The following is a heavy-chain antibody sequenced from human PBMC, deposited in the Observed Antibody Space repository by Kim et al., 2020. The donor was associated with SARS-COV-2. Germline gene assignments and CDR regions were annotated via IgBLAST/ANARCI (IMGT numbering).Heavy chain of an antibody. CDR1: GYTFTSYD. J-gene: IGHJ6*02. CDR2: MNPNSGNT. CDR3: ARGRPLHGDYATYYYGMDV. D-gene: IGHD4-17*01. Sequence: ASVKVSCKASGYTFTSYDINWVRQATGQGLEWMGWMNPNSGNTGYAQKFQGRVTMTRNTSISTAYMELSSLRSEDTAVYYCARGRPLHGDYATYYYGMDVWGQGTTVTVSS. V-gene: IGHV1-8*01.